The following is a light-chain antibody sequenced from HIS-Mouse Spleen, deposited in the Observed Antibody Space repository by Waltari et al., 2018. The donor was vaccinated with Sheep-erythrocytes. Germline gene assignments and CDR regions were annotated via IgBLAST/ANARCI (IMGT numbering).Light chain of an antibody. J-gene: IGKJ4*01. CDR3: QQYYSTPLT. CDR2: WAS. CDR1: QSVLYSSNNKNY. Sequence: DIVMTQSPDSLAVSLGERATSNCKSSQSVLYSSNNKNYLAWYQQKPGQPPKLLIYWASTRESGVPDRFSGSGSGTDFTLTISSLQAEDVSVYYCQQYYSTPLTFGRGTKVEIK. V-gene: IGKV4-1*01.